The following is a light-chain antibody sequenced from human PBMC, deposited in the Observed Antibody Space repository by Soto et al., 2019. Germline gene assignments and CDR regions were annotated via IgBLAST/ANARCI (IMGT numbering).Light chain of an antibody. V-gene: IGKV1-5*01. CDR3: QHYNSYSEA. Sequence: DIQMTQSPSTLSASVGDRVTITCRASQSISSSLAWYQQRPGKAPKLLIYDASSLESGVPSRFSGSGSGTEFTLTINSLQPDDFATYYCQHYNSYSEAFGQGTKVDIK. CDR2: DAS. CDR1: QSISSS. J-gene: IGKJ1*01.